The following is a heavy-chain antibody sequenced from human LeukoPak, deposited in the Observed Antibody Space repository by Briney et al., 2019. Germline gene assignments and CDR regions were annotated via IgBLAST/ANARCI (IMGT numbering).Heavy chain of an antibody. CDR2: IYSDGT. J-gene: IGHJ4*02. Sequence: SETLSLTCTVSGGSISSTNYYWGWIRQPPGKGLEWIGSIYSDGTYYDPSLKSRIAMSVDTSKNQFSLSLRSVTATDTAVYYCARHYYAGSGTYRPFDYWGQGTLVTVAS. CDR1: GGSISSTNYY. V-gene: IGHV4-39*01. D-gene: IGHD3-10*01. CDR3: ARHYYAGSGTYRPFDY.